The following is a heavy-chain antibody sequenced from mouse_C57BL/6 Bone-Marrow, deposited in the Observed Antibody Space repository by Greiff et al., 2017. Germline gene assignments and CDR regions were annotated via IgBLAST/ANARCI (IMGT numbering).Heavy chain of an antibody. V-gene: IGHV1-26*01. CDR3: ARGYGYFDY. J-gene: IGHJ2*01. CDR2: INPNNGGT. CDR1: GYTFTDYY. Sequence: VQLQQSGPELVKPGASVKISCKASGYTFTDYYMNWVKQSHGKSLEWIGDINPNNGGTSYNQKFKGKATLTVDKSSSTAYMELRSLTSEDSAVYYCARGYGYFDYWGQGTTLTVSS. D-gene: IGHD2-10*02.